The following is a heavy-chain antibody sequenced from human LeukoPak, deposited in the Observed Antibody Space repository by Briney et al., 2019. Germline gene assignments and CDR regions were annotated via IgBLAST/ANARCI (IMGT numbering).Heavy chain of an antibody. CDR2: VDPEDGET. V-gene: IGHV1-69-2*01. CDR3: ATGPKGSGSYYNTKSLFFDY. Sequence: GATAKISCKASVYNFTDYYMHWVQQAPVKGLEWMGRVDPEDGETIYAEKFQGRVTISADTSTDTAYMELSSLRSEDTAVYYCATGPKGSGSYYNTKSLFFDYWGQGTLVTVSS. CDR1: VYNFTDYY. D-gene: IGHD3-10*01. J-gene: IGHJ4*02.